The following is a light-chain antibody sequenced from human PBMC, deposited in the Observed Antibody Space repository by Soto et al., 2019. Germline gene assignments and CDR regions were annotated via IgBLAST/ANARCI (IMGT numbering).Light chain of an antibody. CDR1: QTISSW. Sequence: DIQMTQSPSTLSGSVGDRVTITCRASQTISSWLAWYQQKPGKAPKLLIYKASTLKSGVPSRFSGSGSGTEFTLTISSLQPDDFATYYCQQYNSYHWTFGQGTKVDI. V-gene: IGKV1-5*03. CDR3: QQYNSYHWT. CDR2: KAS. J-gene: IGKJ1*01.